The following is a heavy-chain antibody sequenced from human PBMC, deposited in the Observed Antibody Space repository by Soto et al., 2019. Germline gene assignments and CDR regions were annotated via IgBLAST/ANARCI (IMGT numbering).Heavy chain of an antibody. J-gene: IGHJ6*03. CDR1: GFTFSSYA. D-gene: IGHD2-15*01. V-gene: IGHV3-64*01. Sequence: GGSLRLSCAASGFTFSSYAMHWVRQAPGKGLEYVSAISSNGGSTYYANSVKGRFTISRDNSKNTLYLQMGSLRAEDMAVYYCARDAPLFNYCSGGSCYPDYYYYMDVWGKGTTVTVSS. CDR2: ISSNGGST. CDR3: ARDAPLFNYCSGGSCYPDYYYYMDV.